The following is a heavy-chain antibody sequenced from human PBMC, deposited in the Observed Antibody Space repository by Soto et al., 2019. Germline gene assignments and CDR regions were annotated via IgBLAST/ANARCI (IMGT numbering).Heavy chain of an antibody. CDR3: ATSCSGGSCYSGYYFDY. Sequence: ASVKVSCKVSGYTLTELSMHWVRQALGKGLEWMGGFDPEDGETIYAQKFQGRVTMTEDTSTDTAYMELSSLRSEDTAVYYCATSCSGGSCYSGYYFDYWGQGTLVTVSS. CDR1: GYTLTELS. D-gene: IGHD2-15*01. CDR2: FDPEDGET. J-gene: IGHJ4*02. V-gene: IGHV1-24*01.